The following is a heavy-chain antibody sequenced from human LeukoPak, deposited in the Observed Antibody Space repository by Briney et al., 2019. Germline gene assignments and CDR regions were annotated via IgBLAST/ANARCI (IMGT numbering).Heavy chain of an antibody. D-gene: IGHD5-24*01. J-gene: IGHJ4*02. Sequence: GRSLRLSCAASGFTFDDYAMHWVRQAPGKGLEWVSGISWNSGSIGYADSVKGRFTISRDNAKNSLYLQMNSLKTEDTAVYYCTRGRLQPDHWGQGTLVTVSS. CDR3: TRGRLQPDH. CDR1: GFTFDDYA. V-gene: IGHV3-9*01. CDR2: ISWNSGSI.